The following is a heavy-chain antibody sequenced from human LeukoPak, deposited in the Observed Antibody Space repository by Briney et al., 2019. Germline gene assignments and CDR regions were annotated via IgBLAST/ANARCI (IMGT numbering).Heavy chain of an antibody. J-gene: IGHJ4*02. Sequence: SCKDSGGTFSSYSINWVRQAPGKGLEWVSRITSSSHYIYYADSVKGRFTISRDNAKNSLYLQMNSLRAEDTAVYYCARDNYYDSSGYLDYWGQGTLVTVSS. D-gene: IGHD3-22*01. CDR3: ARDNYYDSSGYLDY. CDR2: ITSSSHYI. V-gene: IGHV3-21*01. CDR1: GGTFSSYS.